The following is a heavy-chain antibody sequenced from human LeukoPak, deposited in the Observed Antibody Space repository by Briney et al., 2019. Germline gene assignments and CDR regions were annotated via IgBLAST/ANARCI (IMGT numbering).Heavy chain of an antibody. J-gene: IGHJ4*02. CDR3: ASNYGDYGLAGIKLDY. Sequence: SETLSLTCTVSGGSISSGDYYWSWIRQPPGKGLEWIGYIYYGGSTYYNPSLKSRVTISVDTSKNQFSLKLSSVTAADTAVYYCASNYGDYGLAGIKLDYWGQGTLVTVSS. V-gene: IGHV4-30-4*08. D-gene: IGHD4-17*01. CDR2: IYYGGST. CDR1: GGSISSGDYY.